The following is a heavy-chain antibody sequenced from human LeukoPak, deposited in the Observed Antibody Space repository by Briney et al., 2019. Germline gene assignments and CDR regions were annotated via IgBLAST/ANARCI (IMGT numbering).Heavy chain of an antibody. Sequence: AAVKVSCKASGYTFTGYDINWVRQATGQGLEWMGWMNPNSGNTGYAQKFQGRVTITRNTSISTAYMELSSLRSEDTAVYYCARGDSSGWYTEGDYWGQGTLVTVSS. CDR2: MNPNSGNT. V-gene: IGHV1-8*03. D-gene: IGHD6-19*01. CDR3: ARGDSSGWYTEGDY. J-gene: IGHJ4*02. CDR1: GYTFTGYD.